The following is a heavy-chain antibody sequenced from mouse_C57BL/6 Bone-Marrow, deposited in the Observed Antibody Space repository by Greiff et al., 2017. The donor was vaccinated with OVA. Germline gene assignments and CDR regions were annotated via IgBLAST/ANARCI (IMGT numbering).Heavy chain of an antibody. CDR2: ISSGGSYT. CDR3: ARHVGWLLRRLAY. V-gene: IGHV5-6*01. D-gene: IGHD2-3*01. Sequence: EVKVVESGGDLVKPGGSLKLSCAASGFTFSSYGMSWVRQTPDKRLEWVATISSGGSYTYYPDSVKGRFTISRDNAKNTLYLQMSSLKSEDTAMYYCARHVGWLLRRLAYWGQGTLVTVSA. CDR1: GFTFSSYG. J-gene: IGHJ3*01.